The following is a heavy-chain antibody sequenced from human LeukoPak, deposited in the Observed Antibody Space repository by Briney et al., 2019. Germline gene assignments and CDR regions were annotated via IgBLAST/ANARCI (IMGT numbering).Heavy chain of an antibody. CDR3: AKRRRDGYKWSYYYYMDV. D-gene: IGHD5-24*01. CDR1: GFTFSSYA. J-gene: IGHJ6*03. Sequence: GGSLRLSCAASGFTFSSYAMSWVRQAPGKGLEWVSAISGSGGSTYYADSVKGRFTISRDNSKNTLYLQMNSLRAEDTAVYYCAKRRRDGYKWSYYYYMDVWGKGTTATVSS. V-gene: IGHV3-23*01. CDR2: ISGSGGST.